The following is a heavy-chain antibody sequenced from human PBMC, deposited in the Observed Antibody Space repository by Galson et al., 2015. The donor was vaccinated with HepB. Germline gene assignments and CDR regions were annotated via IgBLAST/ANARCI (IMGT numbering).Heavy chain of an antibody. CDR2: YYSGGST. V-gene: IGHV3-66*01. CDR3: ARGAYYEGSGSFWAWDY. J-gene: IGHJ4*02. D-gene: IGHD3-10*01. Sequence: SLRLSCAASGFIVSRYYMSWVRQAPGKGLEWVPVYYSGGSTYYADFVKDRFIISRDNSKNTVDLQMNGLRGEDTAVYFCARGAYYEGSGSFWAWDYWGQGTLVTVYS. CDR1: GFIVSRYY.